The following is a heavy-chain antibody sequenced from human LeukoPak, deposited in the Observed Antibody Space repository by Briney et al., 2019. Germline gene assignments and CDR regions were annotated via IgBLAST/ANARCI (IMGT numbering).Heavy chain of an antibody. Sequence: SETLSLTCTVSGGSISSYYWSWIRQPPGKGLEWIGYIYTSGSTNYNPSLKSRVTISVDTSKNQFSLKLSSVTAADTAVYYCARHLYDFWSGYYSGWFDPWGQGTLVTVSS. J-gene: IGHJ5*02. CDR3: ARHLYDFWSGYYSGWFDP. D-gene: IGHD3-3*01. V-gene: IGHV4-4*09. CDR2: IYTSGST. CDR1: GGSISSYY.